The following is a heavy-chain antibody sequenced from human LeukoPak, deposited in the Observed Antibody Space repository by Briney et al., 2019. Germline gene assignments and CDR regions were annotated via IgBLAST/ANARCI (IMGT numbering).Heavy chain of an antibody. CDR2: IYYSGST. CDR3: ARAAYCGGDCYLFDY. CDR1: SDSIYSSNYY. J-gene: IGHJ4*02. V-gene: IGHV4-39*01. D-gene: IGHD2-21*02. Sequence: SETLSLTCTVSSDSIYSSNYYWGWIRQPPGKGLEWIGSIYYSGSTYYNSSLKSRVTISVDTSNNQFSLTLSSLTAADTAVYYCARAAYCGGDCYLFDYWGQGTLVSVFS.